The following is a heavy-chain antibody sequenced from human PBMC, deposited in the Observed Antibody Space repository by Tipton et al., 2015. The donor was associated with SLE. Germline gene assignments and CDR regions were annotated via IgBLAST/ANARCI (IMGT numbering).Heavy chain of an antibody. Sequence: TLSLTCAVSGYSITSGDHWGWIRQPPGKGLEWVGSLYHRGSTYYNPSLKSRVTISTDTSKNEIYLKLTSVTATDTAVYFCARDPYDSTWRNGWFDPWGQGTLVTVSS. J-gene: IGHJ5*02. CDR2: LYHRGST. CDR3: ARDPYDSTWRNGWFDP. CDR1: GYSITSGDH. D-gene: IGHD6-13*01. V-gene: IGHV4-38-2*02.